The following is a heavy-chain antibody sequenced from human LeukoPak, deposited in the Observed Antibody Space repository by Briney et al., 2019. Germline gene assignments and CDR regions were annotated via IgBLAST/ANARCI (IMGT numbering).Heavy chain of an antibody. J-gene: IGHJ4*02. CDR3: ARDLSIADIDY. V-gene: IGHV1-18*01. Sequence: ASVKVSCKASGYSFTSYGISWVRQAPGQGLEWMGWISAYNGNTNYAQKLRGRVTMTTDTSTSTAYMELRSLRSDDTAIYYCARDLSIADIDYWGQGTLVTVSS. CDR1: GYSFTSYG. CDR2: ISAYNGNT. D-gene: IGHD6-6*01.